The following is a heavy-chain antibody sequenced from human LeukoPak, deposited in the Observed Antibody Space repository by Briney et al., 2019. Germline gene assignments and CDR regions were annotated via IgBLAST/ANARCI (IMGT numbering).Heavy chain of an antibody. J-gene: IGHJ4*02. CDR2: INQDGGEK. D-gene: IGHD3-10*01. CDR3: AREGLDQWFGELFPDY. Sequence: ETLSLTCTVSGDSIRSSNYYWGWIRQAPGKGLEWVANINQDGGEKYYVDSVKGRFTISRDNAKNSLYLQMNSLRAEDTAVYYCAREGLDQWFGELFPDYWGQGTLVTVSS. V-gene: IGHV3-7*01. CDR1: GDSIRSSNYY.